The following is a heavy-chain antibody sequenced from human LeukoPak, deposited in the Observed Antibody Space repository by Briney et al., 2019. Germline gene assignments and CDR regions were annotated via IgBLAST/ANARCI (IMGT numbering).Heavy chain of an antibody. CDR3: ARSSVGARRRIDY. V-gene: IGHV1-18*01. D-gene: IGHD1-26*01. Sequence: ASVKVSCKASGYTFTVNGISWVRQAPGQGLEWMGWISANNGNTNYAQKFQGRVTMTRSASINTAYMELSSLTSDDTAVYYCARSSVGARRRIDYWGQGTLVTVSS. CDR2: ISANNGNT. CDR1: GYTFTVNG. J-gene: IGHJ4*02.